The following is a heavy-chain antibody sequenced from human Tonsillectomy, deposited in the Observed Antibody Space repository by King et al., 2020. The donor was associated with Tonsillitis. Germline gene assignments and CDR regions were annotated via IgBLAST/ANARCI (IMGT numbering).Heavy chain of an antibody. CDR3: TRVRTVGFDAFDI. V-gene: IGHV3-74*01. J-gene: IGHJ3*02. CDR2: IKSDGSST. D-gene: IGHD1/OR15-1a*01. Sequence: VQLVESGGGLVQPGGSLRLSCAASGFTFSSYWIHWVRQAPGKGLVWVSRIKSDGSSTSYADSVKGRFTISNDNAKNTLYLQMNSLRAEETAVYFCTRVRTVGFDAFDIWGQGTMVTVSS. CDR1: GFTFSSYW.